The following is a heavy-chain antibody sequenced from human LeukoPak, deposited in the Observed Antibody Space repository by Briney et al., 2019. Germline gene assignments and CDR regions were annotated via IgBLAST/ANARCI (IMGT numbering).Heavy chain of an antibody. CDR2: IFYSGST. CDR1: GGSISSSSYY. V-gene: IGHV4-39*07. CDR3: ARGGDVVVVASSFDY. J-gene: IGHJ4*02. Sequence: SETLSLTCTASGGSISSSSYYWGWIRQPPGKGLEWIGNIFYSGSTHYNPSLESRVIISIDMSKNQFSLKLMSVTAADTAIYYCARGGDVVVVASSFDYWGQGAHVTVSS. D-gene: IGHD2-21*01.